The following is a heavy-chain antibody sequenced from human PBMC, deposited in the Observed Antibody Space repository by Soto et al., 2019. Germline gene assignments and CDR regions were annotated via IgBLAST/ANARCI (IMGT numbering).Heavy chain of an antibody. J-gene: IGHJ5*02. CDR1: GDSITSGGYY. CDR2: IYYSGVT. V-gene: IGHV4-31*03. CDR3: ARDLRGRGSGRFDP. D-gene: IGHD3-10*01. Sequence: QVQLQESGPGLVKPSQTLSLTCTVSGDSITSGGYYWTWIRQHPGKGLEGIGYIYYSGVTYYNPSRHGRVTIPADTSKQLCSLALGSVTAADTAMYYCARDLRGRGSGRFDPWGQGTLVTVSS.